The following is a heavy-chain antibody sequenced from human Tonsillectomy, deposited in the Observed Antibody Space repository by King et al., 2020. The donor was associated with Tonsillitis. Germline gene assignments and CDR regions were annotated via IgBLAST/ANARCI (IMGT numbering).Heavy chain of an antibody. Sequence: VQLVESGGGVVQPGGSLRLSCAASGFTFSSYGMHWVRQAPGKGLEWVAFIRYDGSNKYYADSVKGRFTISRDNSKNTLYLQMNSLRAEDTAVYYCAKGYGSGMVPKYYFDYWGQGTLVTVSS. J-gene: IGHJ4*02. CDR2: IRYDGSNK. V-gene: IGHV3-30*02. D-gene: IGHD3-10*01. CDR3: AKGYGSGMVPKYYFDY. CDR1: GFTFSSYG.